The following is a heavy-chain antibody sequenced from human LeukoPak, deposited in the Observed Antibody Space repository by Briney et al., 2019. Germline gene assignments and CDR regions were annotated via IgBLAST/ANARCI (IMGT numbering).Heavy chain of an antibody. D-gene: IGHD2-2*01. V-gene: IGHV3-30*04. CDR1: ALLFNAYS. CDR2: IEIDGNSR. CDR3: ARDYSPAASAGDFDFDY. J-gene: IGHJ4*02. Sequence: GRSLSLSHPADALLFNAYSTHSVRQAPGKGLEWVAVIEIDGNSRYYADAVKGQCTISRDNAKNTMYLQVNSLRAEDTAVYYCARDYSPAASAGDFDFDYWGQGTLVTVS.